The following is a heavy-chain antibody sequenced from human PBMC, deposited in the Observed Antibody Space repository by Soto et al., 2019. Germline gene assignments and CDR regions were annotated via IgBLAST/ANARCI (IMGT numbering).Heavy chain of an antibody. CDR2: INHRGST. CDR3: ARGGSSGL. D-gene: IGHD6-6*01. V-gene: IGHV4-4*02. Sequence: SETLSLTCAVSGGSIVSDKWWSWVRQSPGKGLEWLGEINHRGSTIYNPSLKSRVTISVDTSRNQFYLKVKSVTAADTAVYYCARGGSSGLWGQGTLVTVSS. CDR1: GGSIVSDKW. J-gene: IGHJ4*02.